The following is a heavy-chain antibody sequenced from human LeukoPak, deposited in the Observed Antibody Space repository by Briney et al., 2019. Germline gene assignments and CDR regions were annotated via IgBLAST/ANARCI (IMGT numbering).Heavy chain of an antibody. CDR1: VFTFGDSA. CDR2: ISFSGDSI. J-gene: IGHJ3*01. D-gene: IGHD5-24*01. V-gene: IGHV3-23*01. CDR3: ARDIQLST. Sequence: PGGSLRLSCAASVFTFGDSAMTWVRQAPGKGLEGVSLISFSGDSIYYADSVRGRFTISRDNSKDTLYLQMNSLRAEDTAIYYCARDIQLSTWGLGTMVTVSS.